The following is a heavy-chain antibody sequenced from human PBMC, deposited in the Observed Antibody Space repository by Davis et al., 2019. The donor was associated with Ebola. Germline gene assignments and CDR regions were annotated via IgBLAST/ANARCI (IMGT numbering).Heavy chain of an antibody. J-gene: IGHJ6*02. V-gene: IGHV1-2*02. CDR3: ARKTTVTTPDYYYYYGMDV. Sequence: ASVKVSCKASGYTFTGYYMHWVRQAPGQGLEWMGWINPNSGGTNYAQKLQGRVTMTTDTSTSTAYMELRSLRSDDTAVYYCARKTTVTTPDYYYYYGMDVWGQGTTVTVSS. CDR1: GYTFTGYY. CDR2: INPNSGGT. D-gene: IGHD4-17*01.